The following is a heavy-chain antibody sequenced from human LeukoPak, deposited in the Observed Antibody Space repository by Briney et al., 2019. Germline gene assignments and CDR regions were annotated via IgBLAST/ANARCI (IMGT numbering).Heavy chain of an antibody. Sequence: GGSLRLSCAASGITFSSSAMNWVRQAPGKGLEWVSTISGSGDRTYYADSVKGRFTISRDNSKNTLFLQMNSLRAEDTAVYYCAKALGSGSYRYFDYWGQGTLVTVSS. V-gene: IGHV3-23*01. J-gene: IGHJ4*02. CDR1: GITFSSSA. CDR2: ISGSGDRT. D-gene: IGHD1-26*01. CDR3: AKALGSGSYRYFDY.